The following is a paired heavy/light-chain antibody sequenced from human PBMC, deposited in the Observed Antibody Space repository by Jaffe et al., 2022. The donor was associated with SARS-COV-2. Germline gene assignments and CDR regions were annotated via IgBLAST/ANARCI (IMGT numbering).Heavy chain of an antibody. J-gene: IGHJ6*02. V-gene: IGHV3-9*01. CDR1: GFTFGDYS. D-gene: IGHD3-22*01. CDR2: ISWNGGSI. Sequence: EVQLVESGGDLVQPGRSLRLSCAASGFTFGDYSMHWVRQGPGKGLEWVSVISWNGGSIGYADSVKGRFTISRDDAKKSLYLQMNSLRPEDTALYYCVKDFYSSGRPYYGLDVWGQGTTVTVS. CDR3: VKDFYSSGRPYYGLDV.
Light chain of an antibody. V-gene: IGLV2-23*02. CDR3: CSYVAINTWV. CDR1: SNDVGSYNL. Sequence: QSALTQPASVSGSPGQSITISCSGTSNDVGSYNLVSWYQQHPGKAPKVMIYEVSKRPSGVSNRFSGSKSGNTASLTISGLQAEDEGDYFCCSYVAINTWVFGGGTKLTVL. CDR2: EVS. J-gene: IGLJ3*02.